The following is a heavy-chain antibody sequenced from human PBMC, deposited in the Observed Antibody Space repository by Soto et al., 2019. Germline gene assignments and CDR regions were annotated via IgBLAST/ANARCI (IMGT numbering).Heavy chain of an antibody. D-gene: IGHD3-10*01. V-gene: IGHV3-7*03. J-gene: IGHJ3*02. Sequence: GGSLRLSCAASGFTFSSYWMSWVRQAPGKGLEWVANIKQDGSEKYYVDSVKGRFTISRDNAKNSLYLQMNSLRAEDTAVYYCARVGVWFGELFEGNDAFDIWGQGTMVTASS. CDR3: ARVGVWFGELFEGNDAFDI. CDR1: GFTFSSYW. CDR2: IKQDGSEK.